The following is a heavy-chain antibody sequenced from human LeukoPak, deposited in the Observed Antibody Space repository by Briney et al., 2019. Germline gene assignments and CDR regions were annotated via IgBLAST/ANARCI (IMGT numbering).Heavy chain of an antibody. CDR2: INHSGST. V-gene: IGHV4-34*01. CDR3: ARGGQYMSACLYRSVYYHFDV. J-gene: IGHJ6*03. D-gene: IGHD3-16*01. CDR1: GGSFSGYY. Sequence: SETLSLTCAVYGGSFSGYYWSWVRQPPGKGLEWIGEINHSGSTHYNPSLKSRVSISLDTSKNQFSLKVTSVTAADPAIYYCARGGQYMSACLYRSVYYHFDVWGKGTTVIVSS.